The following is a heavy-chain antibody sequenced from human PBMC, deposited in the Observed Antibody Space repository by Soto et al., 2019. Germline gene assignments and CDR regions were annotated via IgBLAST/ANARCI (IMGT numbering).Heavy chain of an antibody. D-gene: IGHD1-7*01. J-gene: IGHJ5*02. CDR3: AREISWNSWFDP. Sequence: AXSVKVSCNATGYTFTTYGISLLRQAPGQGLEWMGWISAYNGNTNYAQKLQGRVTMTTDTSTSTAYMELRSMRSDDTAVYYCAREISWNSWFDPWGQGTLVTVSS. CDR2: ISAYNGNT. CDR1: GYTFTTYG. V-gene: IGHV1-18*01.